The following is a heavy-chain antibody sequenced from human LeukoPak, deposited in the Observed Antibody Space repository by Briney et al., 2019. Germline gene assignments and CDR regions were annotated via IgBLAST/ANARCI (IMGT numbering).Heavy chain of an antibody. D-gene: IGHD6-13*01. J-gene: IGHJ4*02. CDR1: GGSFSGYY. V-gene: IGHV4-34*01. Sequence: SETLSLTGAVYGGSFSGYYWSWIRQPPGKGLEWIGEINHSGSTNYNPSLKSRVTISVDTSKNQFSLKLSSVTAADTAVYYCARGRAAAGTDYWGQGTLVTVSS. CDR3: ARGRAAAGTDY. CDR2: INHSGST.